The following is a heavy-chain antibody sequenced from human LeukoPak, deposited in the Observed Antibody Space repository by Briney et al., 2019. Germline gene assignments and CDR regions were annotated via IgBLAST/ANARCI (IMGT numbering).Heavy chain of an antibody. CDR3: ARDRSDILTGYNDAFDI. CDR1: GFTFSSYW. CDR2: IKQDGSEK. D-gene: IGHD3-9*01. Sequence: GGSLRLSCADSGFTFSSYWMSWVRQAPGKGLEWLANIKQDGSEKYYVDSVKGRFTISRDNAKNSLYLQMNSLRAEDTAVYYCARDRSDILTGYNDAFDIWGQGTMVTVSS. V-gene: IGHV3-7*01. J-gene: IGHJ3*02.